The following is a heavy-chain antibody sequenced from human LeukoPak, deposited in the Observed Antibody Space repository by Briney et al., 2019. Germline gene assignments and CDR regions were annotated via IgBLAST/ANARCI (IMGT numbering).Heavy chain of an antibody. V-gene: IGHV5-51*01. CDR3: VIHEYSGTYIE. J-gene: IGHJ4*02. CDR2: ISPAASDA. D-gene: IGHD1-26*01. Sequence: GESLKISCKGSGYSFTSHWIAWMRQTPAGGLEWMGSISPAASDARYSPSFQRQVSISADKSITTAYMQWSSLKASDTAIYYCVIHEYSGTYIEWGQGTLVTVSS. CDR1: GYSFTSHW.